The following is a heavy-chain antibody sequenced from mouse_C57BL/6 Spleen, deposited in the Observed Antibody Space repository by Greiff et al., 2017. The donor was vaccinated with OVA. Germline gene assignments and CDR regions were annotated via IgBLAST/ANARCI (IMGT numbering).Heavy chain of an antibody. CDR3: ARLVGQGYYFDY. Sequence: VQLQQSGPELVKPGASVKIPCKASGYTFTDYNMDWVKQSHGNSLEWIGDINPNNGGTIYNQKFKGKATLTVDKSSSTAYMELRSLTSEDTAVYYCARLVGQGYYFDYWGQGTTLTVSS. D-gene: IGHD3-3*01. CDR2: INPNNGGT. CDR1: GYTFTDYN. V-gene: IGHV1-18*01. J-gene: IGHJ2*01.